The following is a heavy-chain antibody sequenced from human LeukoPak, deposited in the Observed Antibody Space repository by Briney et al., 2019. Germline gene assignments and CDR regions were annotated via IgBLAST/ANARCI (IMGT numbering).Heavy chain of an antibody. CDR3: ADDSSGYYNAFDI. J-gene: IGHJ3*02. D-gene: IGHD3-22*01. V-gene: IGHV3-30*18. Sequence: GRSLRLSCAASGFTFSCYGMHWVRQAPGKGLEWVAVISYDGSNKYYADSVKGRFTISRDNSKNTLYLQMNSLRAEDTAVYYCADDSSGYYNAFDIWGQGTMVTVSS. CDR2: ISYDGSNK. CDR1: GFTFSCYG.